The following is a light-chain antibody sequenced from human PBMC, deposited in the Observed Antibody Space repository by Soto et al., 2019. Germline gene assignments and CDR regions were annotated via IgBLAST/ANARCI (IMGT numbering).Light chain of an antibody. CDR2: NNN. CDR3: ATWDDSLNARGV. CDR1: RSNIGNNA. V-gene: IGLV1-44*01. Sequence: QSVLTQTHSASGTPGQTVTISCSGSRSNIGNNAVSWYQQFPGTAPKLLIYNNNQRPSGVPDRFSGSKSGTSASLAISGLQSEDEAYYYCATWDDSLNARGVFGGGTKLTVL. J-gene: IGLJ3*02.